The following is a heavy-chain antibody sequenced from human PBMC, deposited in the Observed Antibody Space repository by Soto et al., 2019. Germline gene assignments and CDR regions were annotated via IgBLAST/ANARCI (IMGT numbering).Heavy chain of an antibody. J-gene: IGHJ4*02. Sequence: EVQLVESGGGLVQPGGSLRLSCAASGFTFSSYSMNWVRQAPGKGLEWVSYISSSSSTIYYADSVKGRFTISRDNAKNSLYLQMNSLRAEDTAVYYCARDLAAAGTRSVDYWGQGTLVTVSS. V-gene: IGHV3-48*01. CDR3: ARDLAAAGTRSVDY. D-gene: IGHD6-13*01. CDR2: ISSSSSTI. CDR1: GFTFSSYS.